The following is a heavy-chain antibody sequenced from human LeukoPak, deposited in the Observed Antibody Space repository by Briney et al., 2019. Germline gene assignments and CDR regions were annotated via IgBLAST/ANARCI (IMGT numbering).Heavy chain of an antibody. CDR2: ISGSAGGT. CDR3: AKNWVASSWFNWFDP. Sequence: GGSLRLSCAASGFTFSSYGMHWVRQARGKGLEWVSSISGSAGGTYYADSVKGRFTISRDNSKNTLYLQMHSLRAEDTAVYYCAKNWVASSWFNWFDPWGQGTLVTVSS. D-gene: IGHD6-13*01. CDR1: GFTFSSYG. J-gene: IGHJ5*02. V-gene: IGHV3-23*01.